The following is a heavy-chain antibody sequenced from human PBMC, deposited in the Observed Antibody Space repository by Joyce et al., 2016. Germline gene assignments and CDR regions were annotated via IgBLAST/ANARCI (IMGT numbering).Heavy chain of an antibody. CDR2: MDFDGSSR. J-gene: IGHJ4*02. D-gene: IGHD1-26*01. CDR3: AIDPLWE. CDR1: GFTFRNYG. V-gene: IGHV3-74*01. Sequence: EVQLVESGGGLVQPGESLRLSCAASGFTFRNYGMHWVRQAPGNGLVCVSRMDFDGSSRSYSYFVKGRFTISRDDAKNTLYLEMNSLTVEDTAVYYCAIDPLWEWVQGTLISVSS.